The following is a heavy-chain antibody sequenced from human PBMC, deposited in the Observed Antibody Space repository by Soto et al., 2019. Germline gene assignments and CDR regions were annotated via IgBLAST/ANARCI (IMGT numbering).Heavy chain of an antibody. V-gene: IGHV4-39*02. CDR1: VDSFKSSNYF. CDR2: IHSSGGT. D-gene: IGHD2-15*01. Sequence: PEETLSLTCTVPVDSFKSSNYFWCWIRQPPGNGLEFVGSIHSSGGTYYNPSLKSRVTVSVDLSNSHFSLSLKSLTATDTAVYYCGRLAEAATGHTDFDFWGQGTLVTVSS. J-gene: IGHJ4*02. CDR3: GRLAEAATGHTDFDF.